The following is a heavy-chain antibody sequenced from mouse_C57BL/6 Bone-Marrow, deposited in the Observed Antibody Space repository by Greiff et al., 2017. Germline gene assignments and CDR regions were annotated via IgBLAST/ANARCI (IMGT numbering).Heavy chain of an antibody. CDR2: ISDGGSYT. D-gene: IGHD2-5*01. CDR1: GFTFSSYA. CDR3: ARDGAIAYYSTSYAMDY. J-gene: IGHJ4*01. Sequence: EVILVESGGGLVKPGGSLKLSCAASGFTFSSYAMSWVRQTPEKRLEWVATISDGGSYTYYPDNVKGRFTISRDNAKNNLYLQMSHLKSEDTAMYYCARDGAIAYYSTSYAMDYWGQGTSVTVSS. V-gene: IGHV5-4*01.